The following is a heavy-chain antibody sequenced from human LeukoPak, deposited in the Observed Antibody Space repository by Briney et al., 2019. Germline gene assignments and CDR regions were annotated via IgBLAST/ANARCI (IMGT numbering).Heavy chain of an antibody. J-gene: IGHJ3*02. D-gene: IGHD3-10*01. CDR3: ARVPRSGWMVRGVPGAFDI. Sequence: ASVKVSCKASGGTFSSYATSWVRQAPGQGLEWMGGIIPIFGTANYAQKFQGRVTITADESTSTAYMELSSLRSEDTAVYYCARVPRSGWMVRGVPGAFDIWGQGTMVTVSS. V-gene: IGHV1-69*13. CDR2: IIPIFGTA. CDR1: GGTFSSYA.